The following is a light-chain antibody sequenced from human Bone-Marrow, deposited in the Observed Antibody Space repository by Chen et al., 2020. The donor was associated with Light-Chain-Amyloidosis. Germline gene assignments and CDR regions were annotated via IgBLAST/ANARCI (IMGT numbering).Light chain of an antibody. J-gene: IGLJ3*02. CDR1: NIGSTS. Sequence: SYVLTQPSSVSVAPGQTATIACGGNNIGSTSVHWYQQTPGQAPLLVVYDDSERPSGIPERLAGSYSGNTATLTISRVEAGDEADYYCQVWDRSSDRPVFGGGTKLTVL. CDR3: QVWDRSSDRPV. CDR2: DDS. V-gene: IGLV3-21*02.